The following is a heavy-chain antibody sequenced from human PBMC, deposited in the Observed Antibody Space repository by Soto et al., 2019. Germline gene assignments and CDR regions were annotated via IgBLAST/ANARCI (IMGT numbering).Heavy chain of an antibody. CDR1: GGSFSGYY. Sequence: SETLSLTCAVYGGSFSGYYWSWIRQPPGKGLQWIGEINHSGGTNYNPSLKSRVTISVDTSKNQFFLKLTSVTAADTAVYYCARTGASTSLSFFDYWRQGTLVTVSS. CDR2: INHSGGT. J-gene: IGHJ4*02. D-gene: IGHD3-16*01. CDR3: ARTGASTSLSFFDY. V-gene: IGHV4-34*01.